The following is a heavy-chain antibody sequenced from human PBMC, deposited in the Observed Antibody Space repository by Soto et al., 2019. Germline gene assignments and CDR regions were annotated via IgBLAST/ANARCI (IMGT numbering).Heavy chain of an antibody. CDR3: ARVLLWFGESENWFDP. CDR1: GGSISSYY. V-gene: IGHV4-59*01. CDR2: IYYSGST. Sequence: PSETLSLTCTVSGGSISSYYWSWIRQPPGKGLEWIGYIYYSGSTNYNPSLKSRVTISVDTSKNQFSLKLSSVTAADTAVYYCARVLLWFGESENWFDPWGQGTLVTVSS. J-gene: IGHJ5*02. D-gene: IGHD3-10*01.